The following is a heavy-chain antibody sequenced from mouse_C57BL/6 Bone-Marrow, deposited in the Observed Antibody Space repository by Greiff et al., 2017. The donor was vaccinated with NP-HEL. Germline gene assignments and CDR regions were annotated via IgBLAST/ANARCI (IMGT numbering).Heavy chain of an antibody. CDR2: ISDGGSYT. J-gene: IGHJ3*01. Sequence: EVQVVESGGGLVKPGGSLKLSCAASGFTFSSYAMSWVRQTPEKRLEWVATISDGGSYTSYPDNVKGRFTISRDNAKNNLYLQMSHLKSEDTAMYYCARDRGYGSPSGFAYWGQGTLVTVSA. CDR1: GFTFSSYA. D-gene: IGHD1-1*01. CDR3: ARDRGYGSPSGFAY. V-gene: IGHV5-4*01.